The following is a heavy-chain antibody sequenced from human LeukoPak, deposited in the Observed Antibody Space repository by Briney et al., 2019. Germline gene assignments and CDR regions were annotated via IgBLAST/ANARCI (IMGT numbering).Heavy chain of an antibody. CDR3: ARGSTSTAPGWGY. D-gene: IGHD6-19*01. CDR1: TFYFTDYA. J-gene: IGHJ4*01. CDR2: VSGNGDTK. Sequence: GGFLRLSCAVSTFYFTDYAMSWARQAPGKGLEWLSAVSGNGDTKDYVDSVKGRFTISRDNSRNTVHLQIDNLRTEDTAVYYCARGSTSTAPGWGYRGHGTPVTVSS. V-gene: IGHV3-23*01.